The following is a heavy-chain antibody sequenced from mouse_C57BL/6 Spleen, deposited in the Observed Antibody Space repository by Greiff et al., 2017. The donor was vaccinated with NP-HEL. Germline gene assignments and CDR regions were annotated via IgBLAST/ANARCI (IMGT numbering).Heavy chain of an antibody. Sequence: VQLKESGPGMVKPSQSLSLTCTVTGYSITSGYDWHWIRHFPGNKLEWMGYISYSGSTNYNPSLKSRISITHDTSKNHFFLKLNSVTTEDTATYYCARRGDYDDFDYWGQGTTLTVSS. CDR1: GYSITSGYD. J-gene: IGHJ2*01. D-gene: IGHD2-4*01. CDR3: ARRGDYDDFDY. CDR2: ISYSGST. V-gene: IGHV3-1*01.